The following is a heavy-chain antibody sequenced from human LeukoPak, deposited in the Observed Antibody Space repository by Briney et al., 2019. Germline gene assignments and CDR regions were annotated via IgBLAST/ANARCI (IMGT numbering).Heavy chain of an antibody. V-gene: IGHV3-48*01. CDR3: ARDYRSSWYV. D-gene: IGHD6-13*01. J-gene: IGHJ4*02. CDR1: GFTFSSFS. Sequence: GGSLRLSCAASGFTFSSFSMNWVRQAPGKGLEWVSYISSSSGTINYADSVKGRFTISRDNAKNSLFLQMNSLRAEDTSVYYCARDYRSSWYVRGQGTLVTVSS. CDR2: ISSSSGTI.